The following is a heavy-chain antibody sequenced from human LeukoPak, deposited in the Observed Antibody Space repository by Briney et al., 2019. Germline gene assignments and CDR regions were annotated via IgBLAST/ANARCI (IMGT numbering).Heavy chain of an antibody. V-gene: IGHV1-2*02. J-gene: IGHJ6*03. Sequence: ASVKVSCKASGYTFTGYYMRWVRQAPGQGLEWMGWINPNSGGTNYAQKFQGRVTMTRDTSISTAYMELSRLRSDDTAVYYCARDYRFGRGGNRPPDYYYYMDVWGKGTTVTVSS. CDR3: ARDYRFGRGGNRPPDYYYYMDV. CDR2: INPNSGGT. CDR1: GYTFTGYY. D-gene: IGHD3-3*01.